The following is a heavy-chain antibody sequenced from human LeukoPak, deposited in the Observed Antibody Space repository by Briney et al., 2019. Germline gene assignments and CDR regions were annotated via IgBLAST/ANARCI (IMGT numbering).Heavy chain of an antibody. CDR2: FRYGGST. J-gene: IGHJ4*02. CDR3: SRRTSNPVGAIDY. D-gene: IGHD3-3*01. Sequence: SETLSLISTVSGDSLSSSNNYWGWIRQPPGKGLEWIGAFRYGGSTYSTPSLKSRVIISVDTSKNQFSLKLRSVTASDTAAYYCSRRTSNPVGAIDYWGQGTLVTVSS. V-gene: IGHV4-39*01. CDR1: GDSLSSSNNY.